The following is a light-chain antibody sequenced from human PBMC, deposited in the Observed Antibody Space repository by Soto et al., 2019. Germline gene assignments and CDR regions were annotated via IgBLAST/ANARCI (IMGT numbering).Light chain of an antibody. CDR2: EVS. Sequence: SALTQPPSASGSPGQSVTISCTGTSSDVGAYNYVSWYQQYPGKAPILMIYEVSKRPSGVPDRFSGSNSGKTASLTVSGLQPEDEADYYWTSYAGSNIWVFGGGTKLTVL. J-gene: IGLJ3*02. CDR3: TSYAGSNIWV. CDR1: SSDVGAYNY. V-gene: IGLV2-8*01.